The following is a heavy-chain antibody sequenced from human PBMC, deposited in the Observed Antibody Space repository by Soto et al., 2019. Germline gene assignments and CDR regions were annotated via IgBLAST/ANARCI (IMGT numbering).Heavy chain of an antibody. Sequence: GGSLRLSCAASGFTFDDYTMHWVRQAPGKGLEWVSLISWDGGSTYYADSVKGRFTISRDNSKNSLYLQMNSLRTEDTALYYCANEAGEHAETEYFQHWGQGTLVTVSS. D-gene: IGHD3-16*01. J-gene: IGHJ1*01. CDR1: GFTFDDYT. V-gene: IGHV3-43*01. CDR3: ANEAGEHAETEYFQH. CDR2: ISWDGGST.